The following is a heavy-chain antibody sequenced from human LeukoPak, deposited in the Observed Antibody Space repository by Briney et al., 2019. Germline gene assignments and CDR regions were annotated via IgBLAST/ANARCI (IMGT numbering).Heavy chain of an antibody. V-gene: IGHV3-7*01. J-gene: IGHJ4*02. CDR2: IKQDGSEK. Sequence: GGSLRLSCAASGFTFSSYWMSWVRQAPGKGLEWVANIKQDGSEKYYVDSVKGRFTISRDNAKSSLYLQMNSLRAEDTAVYYCAREAGGMTHYFYYFDYWGQGTLVTVSS. CDR3: AREAGGMTHYFYYFDY. CDR1: GFTFSSYW. D-gene: IGHD2/OR15-2a*01.